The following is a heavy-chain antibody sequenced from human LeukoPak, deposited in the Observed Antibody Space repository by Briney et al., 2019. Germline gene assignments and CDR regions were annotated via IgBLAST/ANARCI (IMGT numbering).Heavy chain of an antibody. CDR3: ARDGKLWSGLDY. CDR2: ISYDGSNK. CDR1: GLTFSSYA. J-gene: IGHJ4*02. V-gene: IGHV3-30-3*01. Sequence: GGSLRLSCAASGLTFSSYAMHWVRQAPGKGLEWVAVISYDGSNKYYADSVKGRFTISRDNSKNTLYLQMNSLRAQDTAVYYCARDGKLWSGLDYWGQGTLVTVSS. D-gene: IGHD5-18*01.